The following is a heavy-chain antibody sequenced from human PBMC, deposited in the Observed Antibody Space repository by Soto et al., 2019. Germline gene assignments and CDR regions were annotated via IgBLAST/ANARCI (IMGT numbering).Heavy chain of an antibody. D-gene: IGHD3-16*01. CDR3: ASDGGTYFDY. CDR2: LDNDGTNT. V-gene: IGHV3-74*01. CDR1: GFTFSTYW. Sequence: EVQLVESGGGLVQPGGSLRLSCAASGFTFSTYWMHWVRQAPGKGLVWVSRLDNDGTNTRYADSVKRRFTVSRDNGKNTVYLQMDSLRAEDTAVYYCASDGGTYFDYWGQGTLVTVAS. J-gene: IGHJ4*02.